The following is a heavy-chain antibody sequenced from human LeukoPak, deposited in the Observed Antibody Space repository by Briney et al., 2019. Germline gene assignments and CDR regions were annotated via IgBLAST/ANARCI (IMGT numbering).Heavy chain of an antibody. Sequence: PSETLSLTCTVSGGSISGGDYHWGWIRRPPGQGLEWIVYIYYSGSTYYNPSLKSRLTISVDTSKNQFSLRLSSVTAADTAVYYCARQARGFDFWGQGTLVTVSS. CDR3: ARQARGFDF. CDR2: IYYSGST. J-gene: IGHJ4*02. V-gene: IGHV4-30-4*01. D-gene: IGHD3-10*01. CDR1: GGSISGGDYH.